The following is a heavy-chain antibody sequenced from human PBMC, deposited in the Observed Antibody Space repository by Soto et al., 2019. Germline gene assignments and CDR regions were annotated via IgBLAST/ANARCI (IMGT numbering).Heavy chain of an antibody. CDR3: ARRRYCGYDCYHKHYYGMDV. CDR2: IITVLGTT. J-gene: IGHJ6*02. CDR1: GDTFSSYA. D-gene: IGHD2-21*01. V-gene: IGHV1-69*04. Sequence: SVKVSCKASGDTFSSYAVNWVRQAPGRGLEWMGRIITVLGTTDYAQNFKGRLTITAEKSTKTVYLELSSLRSEDTAVYYCARRRYCGYDCYHKHYYGMDVWGQGTTVTVSS.